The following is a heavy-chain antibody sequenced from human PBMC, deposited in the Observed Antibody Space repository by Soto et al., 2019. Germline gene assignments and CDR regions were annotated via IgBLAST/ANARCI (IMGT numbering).Heavy chain of an antibody. D-gene: IGHD3-22*01. CDR3: ARGNPHSSGYYWNWFDP. J-gene: IGHJ5*02. V-gene: IGHV4-34*01. Sequence: QVQLQQWGAGLLKPSETLSLTCAVYGGSFSGYYWSWIRQPPGKGLEWIGEINHSGSTNYNPSLKSRVTISVDTSKNQFSLKLSSVTAADTAVYYCARGNPHSSGYYWNWFDPWGQGTLVTVSS. CDR2: INHSGST. CDR1: GGSFSGYY.